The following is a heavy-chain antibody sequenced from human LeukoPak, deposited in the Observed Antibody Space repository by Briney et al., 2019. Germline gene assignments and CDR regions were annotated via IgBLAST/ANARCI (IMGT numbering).Heavy chain of an antibody. D-gene: IGHD3-16*01. CDR3: ARQGGTFDF. Sequence: PGGSLRLSCSGSGFSFSYYWMHWVRQAPGKGLVWVSRINSDGSSTTYADSVKGRFTISRDNAKNTLFLQMSSLRAEDTGVYYCARQGGTFDFWGQGTVVTVSS. CDR1: GFSFSYYW. J-gene: IGHJ3*01. CDR2: INSDGSST. V-gene: IGHV3-74*01.